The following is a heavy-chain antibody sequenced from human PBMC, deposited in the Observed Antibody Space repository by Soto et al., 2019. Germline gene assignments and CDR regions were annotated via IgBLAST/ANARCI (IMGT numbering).Heavy chain of an antibody. J-gene: IGHJ1*01. D-gene: IGHD6-13*01. Sequence: GGSLRLSCAASGFTFSSYAMSWVRQAPGKGLEWVSAISGSGGSTYYADSVKGRFTISRDNSKNTLYLQMNSLRAEDTAVYYCEREMKQLVQEGFLQHWGQGTLVTVSS. CDR1: GFTFSSYA. CDR2: ISGSGGST. CDR3: EREMKQLVQEGFLQH. V-gene: IGHV3-23*01.